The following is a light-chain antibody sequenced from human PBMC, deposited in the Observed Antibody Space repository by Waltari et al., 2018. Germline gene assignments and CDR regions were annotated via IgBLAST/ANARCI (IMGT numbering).Light chain of an antibody. CDR2: LGS. CDR3: MQALQTPFT. V-gene: IGKV2-28*01. Sequence: DIVMTQSPLSLSVTPGEPASISCRSSQSLLQSNGQKYLDWYLQKPGQSPQLLIYLGSNRASGVPARFSGSGSGTDFTLKISRVEAEDVGVYYCMQALQTPFTFGPGTKVDIK. J-gene: IGKJ3*01. CDR1: QSLLQSNGQKY.